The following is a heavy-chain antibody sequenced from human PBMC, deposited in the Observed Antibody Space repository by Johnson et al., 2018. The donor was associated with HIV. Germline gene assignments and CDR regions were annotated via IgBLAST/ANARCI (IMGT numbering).Heavy chain of an antibody. CDR2: INWNGGST. D-gene: IGHD1-20*01. Sequence: VQLVESGGGVVRPGGSLRLSCAASGFSFDDYGMSWVRQAPGKGLEWVSGINWNGGSTGYAYSVKGRFIISRDNAKNSLNLQMNSLRTEDTALYYCATGWGNWNDEGPDAFDIWGQGTMVTVSS. CDR1: GFSFDDYG. J-gene: IGHJ3*02. V-gene: IGHV3-20*04. CDR3: ATGWGNWNDEGPDAFDI.